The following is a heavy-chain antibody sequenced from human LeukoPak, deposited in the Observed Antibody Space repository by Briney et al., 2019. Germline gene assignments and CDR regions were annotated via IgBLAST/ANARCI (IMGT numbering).Heavy chain of an antibody. D-gene: IGHD2-15*01. J-gene: IGHJ5*02. CDR3: AKETQRYCSGGSCPGGFDP. CDR1: GFTFSSYG. CDR2: ISYDGSNK. Sequence: GGSLRLSCAASGFTFSSYGMHWVRQAPGKGLEWGAVISYDGSNKYNADSVKGRFTISRDNSKNTLYLQMNSLRAEDTAVYYCAKETQRYCSGGSCPGGFDPWGQGTLVTVSS. V-gene: IGHV3-30*18.